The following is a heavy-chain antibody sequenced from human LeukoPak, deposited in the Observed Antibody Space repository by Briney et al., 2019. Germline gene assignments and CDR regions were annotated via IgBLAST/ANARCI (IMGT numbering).Heavy chain of an antibody. CDR2: IYYRGNA. CDR1: GVSISSSNYY. V-gene: IGHV4-39*07. J-gene: IGHJ4*02. CDR3: ARENTGSYREFDY. D-gene: IGHD1-26*01. Sequence: SETLSLTCTVSGVSISSSNYYWAWIRQPPGQGLEWIGSIYYRGNAYYNPSLKSRVTMSVDSSNNQFSLKLSSVTAADTAVFYCARENTGSYREFDYWGQGTLVTVSS.